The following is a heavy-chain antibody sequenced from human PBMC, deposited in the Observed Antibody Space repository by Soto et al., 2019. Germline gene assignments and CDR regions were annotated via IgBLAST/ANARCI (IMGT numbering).Heavy chain of an antibody. D-gene: IGHD1-26*01. CDR2: ISYDGRNK. J-gene: IGHJ4*01. Sequence: GGSLRLSCAASGFTFSSYAMHWVRQAPGKGLEWVAVISYDGRNKYYADSVKGRFTISRDSSKNTLYLQMNSLKTEDTAVYYCTTDLRWETDPFDYWGRGTLVTVSS. CDR1: GFTFSSYA. CDR3: TTDLRWETDPFDY. V-gene: IGHV3-30-3*01.